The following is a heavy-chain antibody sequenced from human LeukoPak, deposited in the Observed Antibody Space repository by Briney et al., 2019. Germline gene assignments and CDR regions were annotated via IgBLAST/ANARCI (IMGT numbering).Heavy chain of an antibody. V-gene: IGHV1-2*04. D-gene: IGHD2-2*01. CDR1: GYTFTGYY. J-gene: IGHJ6*03. CDR3: ASVPAVGTSYYMDV. CDR2: INPNSGGT. Sequence: ASVKVSCKASGYTFTGYYMHWVRQAPGQGLEWMGWINPNSGGTNYTQKFQGWVTMTRDTSISTAYMELSRLRSEDTAVYYCASVPAVGTSYYMDVWGKGTTVTVSS.